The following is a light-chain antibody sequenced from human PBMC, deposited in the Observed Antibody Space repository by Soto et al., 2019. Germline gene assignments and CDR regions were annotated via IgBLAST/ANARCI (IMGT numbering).Light chain of an antibody. CDR3: QPYGSSPT. J-gene: IGKJ1*01. Sequence: EIVLTQSPGTLSLSPGERATLSCRASQSVSSSYLAWYQQKPGQAPRLLIYGASSRATGIPDRFSGSGSGTDFTLPISRLDPEDFAVYYCQPYGSSPTFGQGTKVEI. CDR2: GAS. V-gene: IGKV3-20*01. CDR1: QSVSSSY.